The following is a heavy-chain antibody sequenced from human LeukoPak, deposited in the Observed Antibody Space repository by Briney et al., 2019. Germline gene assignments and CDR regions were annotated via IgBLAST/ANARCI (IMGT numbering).Heavy chain of an antibody. D-gene: IGHD3-22*01. Sequence: PGRSLRLSCTASGFTFGDYAMSWFRQAPGKGREWVGFIRSKAYGGTTEYAASVKGRFTISRDDSKSIAYLQMNSLKTEDTAVYYCTLWANYDSSGPTNYWGQGTLVTVSS. CDR1: GFTFGDYA. CDR3: TLWANYDSSGPTNY. V-gene: IGHV3-49*03. CDR2: IRSKAYGGTT. J-gene: IGHJ4*02.